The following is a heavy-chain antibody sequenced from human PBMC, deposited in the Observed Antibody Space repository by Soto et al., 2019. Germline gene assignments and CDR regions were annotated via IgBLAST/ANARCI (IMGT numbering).Heavy chain of an antibody. CDR2: INAGNGNT. J-gene: IGHJ4*02. D-gene: IGHD6-19*01. CDR3: ARAKRIAVAGPTSIDY. CDR1: GYTFTSYA. Sequence: ASVKVSCKASGYTFTSYAMHCVRQAPGQRLEWMGWINAGNGNTKYSQKFQGRVTITRDTSASTAYMELSSLRSEDTAVYYCARAKRIAVAGPTSIDYWGQGTLVTVSS. V-gene: IGHV1-3*01.